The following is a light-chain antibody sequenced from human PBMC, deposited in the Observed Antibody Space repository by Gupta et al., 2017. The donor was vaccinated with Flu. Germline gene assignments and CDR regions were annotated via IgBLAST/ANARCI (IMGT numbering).Light chain of an antibody. CDR2: AAS. CDR3: QQYYNSPRT. J-gene: IGKJ1*01. CDR1: QSVGDTH. Sequence: CPLYLSPGDRVTRSFVVYQSVGDTHLAWYQQKPGQAPRLLIYAASNRATGIPDRFSGSGSGTAFTLTISRLEPEDFAVYFCQQYYNSPRTFGQGTKVEV. V-gene: IGKV3-20*01.